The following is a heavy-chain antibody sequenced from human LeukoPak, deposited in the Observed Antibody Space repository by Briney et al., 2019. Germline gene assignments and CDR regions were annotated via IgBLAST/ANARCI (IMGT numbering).Heavy chain of an antibody. CDR3: ARRAVVVTATRPSTFHY. CDR2: IYYSGIT. J-gene: IGHJ4*02. Sequence: SETLSLTCTVSGGSISSSSYYWGWIRQPPGKGLEWIGNIYYSGITYYNPSLKSRVTISVDTSKNQFSLKLTSVTPADTAVYYCARRAVVVTATRPSTFHYWGQGTLVTVSS. V-gene: IGHV4-39*01. D-gene: IGHD2-21*02. CDR1: GGSISSSSYY.